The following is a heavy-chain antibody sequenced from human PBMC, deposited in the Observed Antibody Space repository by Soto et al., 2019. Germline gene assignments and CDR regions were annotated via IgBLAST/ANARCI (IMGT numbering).Heavy chain of an antibody. D-gene: IGHD2-8*01. Sequence: EVQLLESGGGLVQPGGSLRLSCGVSGFTFNDFEMNWVRQAPGKGLEWLAYIDGSGTTKKYADSVRGRFTISRDNPNKLLFLHIRCLGLSDTAIYYCARGFGRCNYSSQVTLFSGSS. CDR2: IDGSGTTK. V-gene: IGHV3-48*03. CDR3: ARGFGRCNY. J-gene: IGHJ4*02. CDR1: GFTFNDFE.